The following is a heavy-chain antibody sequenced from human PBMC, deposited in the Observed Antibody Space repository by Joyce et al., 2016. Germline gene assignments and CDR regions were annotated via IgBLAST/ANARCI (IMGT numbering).Heavy chain of an antibody. V-gene: IGHV4-61*01. Sequence: QVQLQESGPGLVQPSETLSLTCTVSGGSVSSGNSYWSLVRQTPGKGLQWIGYIYSSGTTSYNPSLRSRVTISLDTSKNQFSLSLTSVTAADTAVYYCARDSYGNWLFDSWGQGTLVTVSS. CDR3: ARDSYGNWLFDS. D-gene: IGHD3-9*01. CDR1: GGSVSSGNSY. CDR2: IYSSGTT. J-gene: IGHJ4*02.